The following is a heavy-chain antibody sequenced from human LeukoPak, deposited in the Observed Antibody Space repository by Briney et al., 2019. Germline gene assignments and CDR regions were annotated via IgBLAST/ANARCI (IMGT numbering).Heavy chain of an antibody. CDR3: ATSRHYYGSGSPRDHLSI. V-gene: IGHV4-59*01. CDR1: GGSISSYY. D-gene: IGHD3-10*01. Sequence: SETLSLTCTVSGGSISSYYWSWIRQPPGKGLEWIGYIYYSGSTNYNPSLKSRVTISVDTSKNQFSLKLSSVTAADTAVYYCATSRHYYGSGSPRDHLSIWGQGTMVTVSS. J-gene: IGHJ3*02. CDR2: IYYSGST.